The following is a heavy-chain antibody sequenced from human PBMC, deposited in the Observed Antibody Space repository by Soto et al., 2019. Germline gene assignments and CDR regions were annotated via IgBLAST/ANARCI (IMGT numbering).Heavy chain of an antibody. CDR3: ATPRSCSGAGCYRYGLDV. V-gene: IGHV1-24*01. CDR2: IDPENGET. Sequence: QVQLVQSGAEVKKPGASVKVSGKVSGNSLTEVSMHWVRQAPGKGLEWMGGIDPENGETIYAQKFQGRVTTTEDPSIDTVYMELSRLRSEDTAVYYCATPRSCSGAGCYRYGLDVWGQGTTVTVSS. J-gene: IGHJ6*02. CDR1: GNSLTEVS. D-gene: IGHD2-2*02.